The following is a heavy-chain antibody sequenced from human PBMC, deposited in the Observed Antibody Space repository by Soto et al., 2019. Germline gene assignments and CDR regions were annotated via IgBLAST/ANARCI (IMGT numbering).Heavy chain of an antibody. V-gene: IGHV3-73*01. Sequence: EVQLVESGGGLVQPGGSLKLSCAASGFTFSGSAMHWVRQASGKGLEWVGRIRSKANNYATAYGASVKGRFTFSRDDSKNTAYLQMNSLKTEDRAVYYCSRQASDFWSGKPQYYMDVWGKGTTVTVSS. CDR2: IRSKANNYAT. J-gene: IGHJ6*03. CDR1: GFTFSGSA. D-gene: IGHD3-3*01. CDR3: SRQASDFWSGKPQYYMDV.